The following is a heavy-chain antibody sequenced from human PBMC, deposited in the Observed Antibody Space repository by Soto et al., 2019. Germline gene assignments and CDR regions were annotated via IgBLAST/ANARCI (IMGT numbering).Heavy chain of an antibody. CDR1: GFTFSSYW. CDR2: IKQDGSEK. Sequence: PVGSLRLSCAASGFTFSSYWMSWVRQAPGKGLEWVANIKQDGSEKYYVDSVKGRFTISRDNAKNSLYLQMNSLRAEDTAVYYCARGGYYDFWSGYYDYWGQGTLVTVSS. J-gene: IGHJ4*02. CDR3: ARGGYYDFWSGYYDY. V-gene: IGHV3-7*03. D-gene: IGHD3-3*01.